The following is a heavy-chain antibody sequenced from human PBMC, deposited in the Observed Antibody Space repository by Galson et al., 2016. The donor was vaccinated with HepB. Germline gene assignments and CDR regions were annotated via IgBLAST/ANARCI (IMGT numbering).Heavy chain of an antibody. CDR3: ARASDYYDSSGSGDY. D-gene: IGHD3-22*01. CDR1: GGSISSSSYY. J-gene: IGHJ4*02. Sequence: SETLSLTCTVSGGSISSSSYYWSWIRQPPGKGLEWIGSIYYSGSTYYNPSLKSRVTISLDTSKNQFSLKLSSVTAADTAVYYCARASDYYDSSGSGDYWGQGTLVTVSS. V-gene: IGHV4-39*07. CDR2: IYYSGST.